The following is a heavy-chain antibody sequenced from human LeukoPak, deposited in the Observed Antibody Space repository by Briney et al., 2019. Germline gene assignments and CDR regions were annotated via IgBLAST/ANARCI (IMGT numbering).Heavy chain of an antibody. CDR2: IYYSGST. CDR1: GGSISSGDYY. Sequence: SETLSLTCTVSGGSISSGDYYWSWIRQPPGKGLEWIGYIYYSGSTYYNPSLKSRVTISVDTSKNQFSLKLSSVTAADTAVYYCARSLYSESYTTSLYYWGQGTLVTVSS. V-gene: IGHV4-30-4*08. J-gene: IGHJ4*02. D-gene: IGHD1-26*01. CDR3: ARSLYSESYTTSLYY.